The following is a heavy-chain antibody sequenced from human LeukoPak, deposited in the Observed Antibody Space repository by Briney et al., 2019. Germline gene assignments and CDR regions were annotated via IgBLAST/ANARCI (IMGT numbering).Heavy chain of an antibody. D-gene: IGHD6-19*01. J-gene: IGHJ4*02. V-gene: IGHV5-51*01. CDR1: GYSVTNNW. CDR2: IYPDDSDT. Sequence: GESLKISCKGSGYSVTNNWIGWVRQMPGRGLEWMGIIYPDDSDTRYSPSFQGQVTISADKSINTAYLQWSSLKASDTAMCYCARHPSYTSGWPLDYWGQGTLVTVSS. CDR3: ARHPSYTSGWPLDY.